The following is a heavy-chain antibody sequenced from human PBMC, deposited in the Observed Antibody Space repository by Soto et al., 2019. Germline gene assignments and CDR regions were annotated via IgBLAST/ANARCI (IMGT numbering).Heavy chain of an antibody. D-gene: IGHD6-13*01. CDR1: GGSFSGYY. J-gene: IGHJ5*02. V-gene: IGHV4-34*01. CDR2: INHSGST. CDR3: ARGSIAAAGRGNWFDP. Sequence: TLSLTCAVYGGSFSGYYWSWIRQPPGKGLEWIGEINHSGSTNYNPSLKSRVTISVDTSKNQFSLKLSSVTAADTAVYYCARGSIAAAGRGNWFDPRGQGTLGTVSS.